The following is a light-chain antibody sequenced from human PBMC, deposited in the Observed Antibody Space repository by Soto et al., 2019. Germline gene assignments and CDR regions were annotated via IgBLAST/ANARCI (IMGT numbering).Light chain of an antibody. CDR3: SSYTGSSTLL. J-gene: IGLJ1*01. CDR2: EVI. V-gene: IGLV2-14*01. CDR1: SSDVGDYNF. Sequence: QSVLTQPSSVSGSPGQSITISCTGTSSDVGDYNFVSWYQQHPGKAPKVVIYEVINRPSGVSNRFSGSKSGHTASLTISGLQAEDEADYYCSSYTGSSTLLFGTGTKVTVL.